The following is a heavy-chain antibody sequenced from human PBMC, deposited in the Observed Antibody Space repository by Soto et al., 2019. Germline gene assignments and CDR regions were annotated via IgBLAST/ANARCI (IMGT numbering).Heavy chain of an antibody. CDR1: GYIFTGYY. V-gene: IGHV1-2*02. Sequence: ASVKVSCKASGYIFTGYYIHWVRQAPGQGLEWMGWINPNTRSTHSAQRFQGRVTMTRDTSISTAYMELSSLRSDDSAVYYCARDRYSGYNSQFDYWGQGTLVTVSS. D-gene: IGHD5-12*01. J-gene: IGHJ4*02. CDR3: ARDRYSGYNSQFDY. CDR2: INPNTRST.